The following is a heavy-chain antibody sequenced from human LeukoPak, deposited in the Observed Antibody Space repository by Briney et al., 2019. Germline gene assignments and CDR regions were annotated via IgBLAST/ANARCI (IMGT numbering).Heavy chain of an antibody. Sequence: TSVKVSCKXSGFTFTSSAMQWVRQARGQRLEWIGWIVVGSGNTNYAQKFQERVTITRDMSTSTAYMELSSLRSEDTAVYYCAADPGGYDSSGYYLWNWFDPWGQGTLVTVSS. D-gene: IGHD3-22*01. CDR3: AADPGGYDSSGYYLWNWFDP. J-gene: IGHJ5*02. CDR1: GFTFTSSA. V-gene: IGHV1-58*02. CDR2: IVVGSGNT.